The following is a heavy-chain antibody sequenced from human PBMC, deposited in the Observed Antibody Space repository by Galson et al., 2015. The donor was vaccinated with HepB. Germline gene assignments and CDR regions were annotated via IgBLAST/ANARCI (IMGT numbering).Heavy chain of an antibody. CDR3: ARGGETGGYYCWFDS. D-gene: IGHD3-22*01. CDR1: GFSFSNYA. J-gene: IGHJ5*01. Sequence: SLRLSCAASGFSFSNYAMYWVRQAPGKGLEWVALISADGRNKYYADSVKGRFTVSRDNSKNTVYLETNSLRAEDTAVYFCARGGETGGYYCWFDSWGQGTLVTVSA. V-gene: IGHV3-30*04. CDR2: ISADGRNK.